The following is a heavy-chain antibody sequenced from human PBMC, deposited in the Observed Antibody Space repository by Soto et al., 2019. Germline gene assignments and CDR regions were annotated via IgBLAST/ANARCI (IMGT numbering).Heavy chain of an antibody. V-gene: IGHV4-31*03. CDR3: ARDRDGYNSIDY. J-gene: IGHJ4*02. Sequence: SETLSLTCTVSGGSISSGGYYWSWIRQHPGKGLEWIGYIYYSGSTYYNPSLKSRVTISVDTSKNQFSLRLSSVTAADTAVYYCARDRDGYNSIDYWGQGTLXTVSS. CDR2: IYYSGST. CDR1: GGSISSGGYY. D-gene: IGHD5-12*01.